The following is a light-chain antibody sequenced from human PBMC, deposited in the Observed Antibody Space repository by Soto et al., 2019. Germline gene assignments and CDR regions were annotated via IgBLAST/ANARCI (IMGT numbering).Light chain of an antibody. J-gene: IGLJ2*01. CDR2: DVN. V-gene: IGLV2-14*01. CDR1: SSDVGGYNY. CDR3: DSYTSNSTVV. Sequence: QSALTQPASVSGSPGQSITISCTGTSSDVGGYNYVSWYQQHPGKAPKLMIYDVNNRPSGISNRFSGSKSGNTACLTISGLQAEDEADYYCDSYTSNSTVVFGGGTKLTVL.